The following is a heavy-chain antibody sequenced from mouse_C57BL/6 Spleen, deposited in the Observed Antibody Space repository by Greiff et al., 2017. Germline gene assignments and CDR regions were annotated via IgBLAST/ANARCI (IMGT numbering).Heavy chain of an antibody. Sequence: VQLQQSGPELVKPGASVKIPCKASGYTFTDYNMDWVKQSHGKSLEWIGDINPNNGGTIYNQKFKGKATLTVDKSSSTAYMELRSLTSEDTAVYYGARMIITSVVAHYFDDWGQGTTLTVSS. D-gene: IGHD1-1*01. CDR1: GYTFTDYN. CDR2: INPNNGGT. CDR3: ARMIITSVVAHYFDD. J-gene: IGHJ2*01. V-gene: IGHV1-18*01.